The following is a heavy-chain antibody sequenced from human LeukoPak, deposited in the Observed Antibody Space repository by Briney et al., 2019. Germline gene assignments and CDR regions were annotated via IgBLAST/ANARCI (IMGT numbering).Heavy chain of an antibody. CDR1: GFTFSSYS. Sequence: GGSLRLSCAASGFTFSSYSMNWVRQAPGKGLEWVSSISSSSSYRYYADSVKGRFTISRDNAKNSLYLQMNSLRAEDTAVYYCARDNSDYGDYSFDYWGQGTLVTVSS. CDR3: ARDNSDYGDYSFDY. J-gene: IGHJ4*02. V-gene: IGHV3-21*01. D-gene: IGHD4-17*01. CDR2: ISSSSSYR.